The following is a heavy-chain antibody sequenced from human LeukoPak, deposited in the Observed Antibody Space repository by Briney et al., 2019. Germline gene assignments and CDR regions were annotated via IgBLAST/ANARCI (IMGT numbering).Heavy chain of an antibody. Sequence: SETLSLTCAVYGGSFSVYYWSWIRQPPGKGLEWIGEIHHGGSPSYNPSLKSRVTISLDTSKNQLSLKLSSVTATDTAVYHCTRNGDYNLDYWGQGALVTVSS. D-gene: IGHD4-17*01. J-gene: IGHJ4*02. V-gene: IGHV4-34*01. CDR2: IHHGGSP. CDR1: GGSFSVYY. CDR3: TRNGDYNLDY.